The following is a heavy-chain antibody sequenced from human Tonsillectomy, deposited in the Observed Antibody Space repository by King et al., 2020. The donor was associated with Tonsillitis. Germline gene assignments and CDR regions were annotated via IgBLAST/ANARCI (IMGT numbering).Heavy chain of an antibody. CDR3: AIGDWGALSYPFDY. V-gene: IGHV3-21*01. Sequence: VQLVESGGGLVKPGGSLRLSCAASGFTFSSYSMNWVRQAPGKGLEWVSSISSSSSYIYYADSVKGRFTISRDNAKNSLYLQMNSLRVEDTAVYYCAIGDWGALSYPFDYWGQGTLVTVSS. J-gene: IGHJ4*02. CDR1: GFTFSSYS. CDR2: ISSSSSYI. D-gene: IGHD1-26*01.